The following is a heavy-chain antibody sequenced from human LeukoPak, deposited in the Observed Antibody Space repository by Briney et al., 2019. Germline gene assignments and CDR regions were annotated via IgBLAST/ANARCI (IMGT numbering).Heavy chain of an antibody. V-gene: IGHV3-7*01. Sequence: PGGSLRLSCAASGFTFGNYWMSWVRQALGKGPEWVAHINMDGSEKYYVDSVKGRFTISRDNAKNSLYLQMNSLKVEDTAVYYCARDKVTYWGPGTLVTVSS. CDR3: ARDKVTY. J-gene: IGHJ4*02. CDR1: GFTFGNYW. CDR2: INMDGSEK.